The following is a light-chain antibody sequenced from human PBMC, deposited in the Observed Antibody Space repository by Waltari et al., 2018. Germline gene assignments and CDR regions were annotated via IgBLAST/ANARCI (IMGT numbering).Light chain of an antibody. V-gene: IGKV4-1*01. J-gene: IGKJ2*01. CDR3: QQYYSPPPT. CDR1: QSVLYSSTNKNY. CDR2: WAS. Sequence: DIMMTQSPDSLAVSLGERATINCKSSQSVLYSSTNKNYLAWFQQKPGQPPKLLIYWASTRESGVPYRFSGSGSGTDFTLTISSLQAEDVAVYYCQQYYSPPPTFGQGTKLEIK.